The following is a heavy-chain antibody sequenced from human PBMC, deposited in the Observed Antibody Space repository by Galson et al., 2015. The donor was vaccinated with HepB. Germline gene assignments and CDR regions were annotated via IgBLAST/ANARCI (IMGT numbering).Heavy chain of an antibody. CDR3: ARDQDRFATYKSRWYIL. CDR1: GFTFQSDW. CDR2: IKEDGSEK. J-gene: IGHJ4*02. V-gene: IGHV3-7*03. D-gene: IGHD6-13*01. Sequence: SLRLSCAASGFTFQSDWMTWVRQAPGKGLEWVASIKEDGSEKYYMDSVKGRFTISRDNTKNLLYLQMNSLRAEDTAVYLCARDQDRFATYKSRWYILWGQGILVTVSS.